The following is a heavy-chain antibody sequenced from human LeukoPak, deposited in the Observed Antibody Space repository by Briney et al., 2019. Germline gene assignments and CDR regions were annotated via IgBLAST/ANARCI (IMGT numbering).Heavy chain of an antibody. J-gene: IGHJ4*02. CDR2: IYYTGST. D-gene: IGHD4-17*01. Sequence: PSETLSLTCTVSGGSISSGGYYWTWIRQHPGKGMEWIGYIYYTGSTYYNPSLKSRVTISLDTSNNQFSLILSSVTAADTAVYYCARGTYGELDYWGQGTLVTVSS. V-gene: IGHV4-31*03. CDR1: GGSISSGGYY. CDR3: ARGTYGELDY.